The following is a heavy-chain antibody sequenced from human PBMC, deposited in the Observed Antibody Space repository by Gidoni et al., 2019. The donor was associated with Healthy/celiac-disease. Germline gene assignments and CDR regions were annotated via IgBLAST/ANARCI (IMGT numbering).Heavy chain of an antibody. Sequence: QVQLVQSVAEVKKPGDSVKVSCTASGYTFTGYYMHWVRQAPGQGLEWMGWINPNSGGTNDAQKFQGRVTMTRDTSISTAYMELSRLRSDDTAVYYCARDYGGNSDYWGQGTLVTVSS. D-gene: IGHD4-17*01. CDR2: INPNSGGT. CDR1: GYTFTGYY. J-gene: IGHJ4*02. V-gene: IGHV1-2*02. CDR3: ARDYGGNSDY.